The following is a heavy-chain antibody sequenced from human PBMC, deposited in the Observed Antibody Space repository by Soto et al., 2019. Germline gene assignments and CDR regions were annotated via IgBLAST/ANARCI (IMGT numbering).Heavy chain of an antibody. CDR3: ASGQQQLVLFYYYYGMDV. Sequence: SVPVSCKASGCTFSSCAISWVGQAPGQGLEWMGGISPTFGTANYAQKFQRRVTITADKSTSTAYMALSSLRSEDTAVYYCASGQQQLVLFYYYYGMDVWGQGTTVTVSS. D-gene: IGHD6-13*01. V-gene: IGHV1-69*06. CDR1: GCTFSSCA. CDR2: ISPTFGTA. J-gene: IGHJ6*02.